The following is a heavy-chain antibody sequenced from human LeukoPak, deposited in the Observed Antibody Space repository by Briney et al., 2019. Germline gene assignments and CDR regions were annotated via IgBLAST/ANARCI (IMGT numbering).Heavy chain of an antibody. CDR1: GFTFSSYG. Sequence: GGSLRLSCAASGFTFSSYGMHWVRQAPGKGLEWVAVISYDGSNKYYADSVKGRFTISRDNSKNTLYLQMNSLRAEDTAVYYCAKDAPGHYDFWSGYPPLDYWGQGTLVTVSS. V-gene: IGHV3-30*18. CDR2: ISYDGSNK. CDR3: AKDAPGHYDFWSGYPPLDY. J-gene: IGHJ4*02. D-gene: IGHD3-3*01.